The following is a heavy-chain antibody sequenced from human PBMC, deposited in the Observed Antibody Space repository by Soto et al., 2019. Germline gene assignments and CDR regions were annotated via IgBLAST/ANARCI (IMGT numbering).Heavy chain of an antibody. V-gene: IGHV3-23*01. J-gene: IGHJ4*02. CDR3: AKAPFDMVVAPAPIDY. D-gene: IGHD2-2*01. CDR1: GFPFSSCA. CDR2: ISAGSSVT. Sequence: EVHMLESGGGLVQPGGSLRLSCAASGFPFSSCAMTWVRQAPGKGLEWVSSISAGSSVTYYADSVKGRFTISRDNSRATLYLQMDSLRAEDTAVYYCAKAPFDMVVAPAPIDYWGQGTLVTVSS.